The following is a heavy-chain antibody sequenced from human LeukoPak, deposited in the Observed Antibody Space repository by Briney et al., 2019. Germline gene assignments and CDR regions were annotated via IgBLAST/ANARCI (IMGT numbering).Heavy chain of an antibody. J-gene: IGHJ5*02. Sequence: SETLSLTCTVSGASVNSSDHYWSWIRQTPGKGLEWIGYISHSGTTYYNPSLKSRVTIALDTSKNHFFLILNSMTVADTAIYYCARGKVREPSGQGSLVTVSS. D-gene: IGHD1-26*01. CDR3: ARGKVREP. V-gene: IGHV4-30-4*01. CDR2: ISHSGTT. CDR1: GASVNSSDHY.